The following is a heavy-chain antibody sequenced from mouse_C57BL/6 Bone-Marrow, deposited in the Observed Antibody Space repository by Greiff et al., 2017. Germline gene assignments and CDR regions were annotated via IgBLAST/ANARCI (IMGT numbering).Heavy chain of an antibody. Sequence: VQLQQPGAELVRPGTSVKLSCKASGYTFTSYWMHWVKQRPGQGLEWIGVIDPSDSYTNYNQKFKGKATLTVDPSSSTAYMQLSSLTSEDAAVYYCARDTGRAWFAYWGQGTLVTVSA. J-gene: IGHJ3*01. D-gene: IGHD3-2*02. V-gene: IGHV1-59*01. CDR3: ARDTGRAWFAY. CDR2: IDPSDSYT. CDR1: GYTFTSYW.